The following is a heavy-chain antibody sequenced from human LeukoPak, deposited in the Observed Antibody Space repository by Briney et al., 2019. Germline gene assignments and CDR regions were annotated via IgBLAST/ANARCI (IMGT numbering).Heavy chain of an antibody. Sequence: SETLSLTCTVSGDSLGGYYWGWIRQLAGTGLEWIGRIYIGGISDYNPYLKSRVTMSVDTSKNQFSLKLSSVTAADTAVYYCAASGDYDSSGYFNWFDPWGQGTLVTVSS. D-gene: IGHD3-22*01. CDR1: GDSLGGYY. J-gene: IGHJ5*02. CDR3: AASGDYDSSGYFNWFDP. CDR2: IYIGGIS. V-gene: IGHV4-4*07.